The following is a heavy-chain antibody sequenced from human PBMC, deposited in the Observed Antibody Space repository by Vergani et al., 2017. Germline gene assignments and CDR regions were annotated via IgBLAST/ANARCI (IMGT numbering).Heavy chain of an antibody. CDR1: GGSFSGYY. V-gene: IGHV4-34*01. J-gene: IGHJ6*02. CDR3: ARDLSRDYYYGMDV. D-gene: IGHD3-10*01. Sequence: QVQLQQWGAGLLKPSETLSLTCAVYGGSFSGYYWSWIRQPPGKGLEWIGEINHSGSTNYNPSLKSRVTISVDTSKNQFSLKLSSVTDADTAVDYCARDLSRDYYYGMDVWGQGTTVTVSS. CDR2: INHSGST.